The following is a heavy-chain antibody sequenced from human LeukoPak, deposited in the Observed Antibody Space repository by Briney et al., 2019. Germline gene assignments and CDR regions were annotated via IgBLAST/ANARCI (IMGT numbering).Heavy chain of an antibody. Sequence: PGGSLRLSCAASGFTFSSYSMNWVRQAPGKGLEWVSSISTSSTYIYYADSVKGRFTISRDNAKNSLYLQMNSLRAEDTAVYYCARAEYCSYTSCYTGGHAEYFQHWGQGTLVTVSS. CDR2: ISTSSTYI. D-gene: IGHD2-2*02. V-gene: IGHV3-21*01. CDR1: GFTFSSYS. CDR3: ARAEYCSYTSCYTGGHAEYFQH. J-gene: IGHJ1*01.